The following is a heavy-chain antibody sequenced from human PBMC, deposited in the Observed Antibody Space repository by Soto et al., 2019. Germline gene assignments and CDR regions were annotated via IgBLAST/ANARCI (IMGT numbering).Heavy chain of an antibody. D-gene: IGHD6-13*01. J-gene: IGHJ3*02. CDR3: AADSRTGDAFDI. CDR1: GFTFTSSA. V-gene: IGHV1-58*01. Sequence: PAASVKVSCKASGFTFTSSAVQWVRQARGQRLEWIGWIVVGSGNTNYAQKFQEGVTITRDMSTSTAYMELSSLRSEDTAVYYCAADSRTGDAFDIWGQGTMVTVSS. CDR2: IVVGSGNT.